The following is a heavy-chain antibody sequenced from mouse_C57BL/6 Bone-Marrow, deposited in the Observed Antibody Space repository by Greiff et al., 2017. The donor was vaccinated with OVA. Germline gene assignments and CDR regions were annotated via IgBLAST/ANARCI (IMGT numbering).Heavy chain of an antibody. CDR3: AGPDSSCYGFAY. V-gene: IGHV1-55*01. CDR1: GYTFTSYW. Sequence: QVQLQQPGAELVKPGASVKMSCKASGYTFTSYWITWVKQRPGQGLEWIGDIYPGSGSTNYNEKFKSKATLTVDTSSSTAYMQLSSLTSEDSAGYDCAGPDSSCYGFAYWGQGTLVTVSA. D-gene: IGHD3-2*02. J-gene: IGHJ3*01. CDR2: IYPGSGST.